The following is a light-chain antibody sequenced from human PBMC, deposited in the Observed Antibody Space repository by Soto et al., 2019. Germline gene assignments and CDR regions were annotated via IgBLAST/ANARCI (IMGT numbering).Light chain of an antibody. CDR2: DAS. Sequence: EIVLTQSPATLSLSPGERATLSCRASQSVSSYLAWYQQKPGQAPRLLIYDASIRATAIPARFSGSGSGTDFTLTINSLEPEDFALYYCQQRSNWPPSFGGGTKVQIK. V-gene: IGKV3-11*01. CDR1: QSVSSY. CDR3: QQRSNWPPS. J-gene: IGKJ4*01.